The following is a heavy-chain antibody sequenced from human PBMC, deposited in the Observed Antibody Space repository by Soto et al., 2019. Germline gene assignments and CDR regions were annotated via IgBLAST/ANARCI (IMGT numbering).Heavy chain of an antibody. Sequence: EVQLLESGGGLVQPGGSLRLSCAASGFTFSSYAMSWVRQAPGKGLEWVSAISGSGGSTYYAASVKGRFTISRDNSKNTLYLQMNSLRAEDTAVYYCAKASGWFGEFDYWGQGTLVTVSS. V-gene: IGHV3-23*01. CDR2: ISGSGGST. CDR1: GFTFSSYA. CDR3: AKASGWFGEFDY. J-gene: IGHJ4*02. D-gene: IGHD3-10*01.